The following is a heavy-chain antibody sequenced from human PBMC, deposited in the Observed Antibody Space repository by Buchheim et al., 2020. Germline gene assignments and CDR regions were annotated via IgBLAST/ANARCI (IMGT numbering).Heavy chain of an antibody. CDR3: ARGITMVRGVIIYYYYGMDV. CDR2: INHSGST. Sequence: QVQLQQWGAGLLKPSETLTLTCAVYGGSFSGYYWSWIRQPPGKGLEWIGEINHSGSTNYNPSLKSRVTISVDPSKNQFSLKLSSVTAADTAVYYCARGITMVRGVIIYYYYGMDVWGQGTT. V-gene: IGHV4-34*01. CDR1: GGSFSGYY. J-gene: IGHJ6*02. D-gene: IGHD3-10*01.